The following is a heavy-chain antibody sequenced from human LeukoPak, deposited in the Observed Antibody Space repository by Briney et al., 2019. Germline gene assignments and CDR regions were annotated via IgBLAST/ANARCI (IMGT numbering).Heavy chain of an antibody. J-gene: IGHJ4*02. Sequence: SETLSLTCTVAGGSISSYYWSWIRQPPGKGLEWIGYIYYSGSTNYNPSLKSRVTMSVDTSKNQFSLKLSSVTAADTALYYCARVHLYSSSWYGIDYWGQGTLVTVSS. CDR2: IYYSGST. CDR1: GGSISSYY. D-gene: IGHD6-13*01. CDR3: ARVHLYSSSWYGIDY. V-gene: IGHV4-59*01.